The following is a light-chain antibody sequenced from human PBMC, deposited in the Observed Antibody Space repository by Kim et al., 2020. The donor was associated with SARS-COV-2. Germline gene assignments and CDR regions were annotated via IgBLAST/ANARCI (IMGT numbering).Light chain of an antibody. Sequence: SASIGDRVTITCRASQSISNWLAWYQQKPGKAPKLLIYKASVLGSGVPSRFSGSESGTEFTLTISSLQPDDFATYYCQQYNTYWTFGQGTKVDIK. CDR1: QSISNW. V-gene: IGKV1-5*03. J-gene: IGKJ1*01. CDR2: KAS. CDR3: QQYNTYWT.